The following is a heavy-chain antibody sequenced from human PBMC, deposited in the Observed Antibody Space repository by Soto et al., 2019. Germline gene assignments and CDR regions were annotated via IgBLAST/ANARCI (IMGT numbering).Heavy chain of an antibody. J-gene: IGHJ5*02. Sequence: SETLSLTCAVSGGSISSSNWWSWVRQPPGKGLEWIGEIYHSGSTNYNPSLKSRVTISVDKSKNQFSLKLSSVTATDTAVYYCARGGVAAAGNWFDPWGQGTLVTVSS. CDR2: IYHSGST. CDR1: GGSISSSNW. V-gene: IGHV4-4*02. D-gene: IGHD6-13*01. CDR3: ARGGVAAAGNWFDP.